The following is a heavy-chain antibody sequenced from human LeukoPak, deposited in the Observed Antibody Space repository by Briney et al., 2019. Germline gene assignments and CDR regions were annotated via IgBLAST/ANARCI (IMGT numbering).Heavy chain of an antibody. D-gene: IGHD5-12*01. J-gene: IGHJ4*02. CDR1: GYTFTGYY. CDR2: INPNSGGT. CDR3: ARDYKWLRLGIYYFDY. Sequence: ASVKVSCKASGYTFTGYYMHWVRQAPGQGLEWMGWINPNSGGTNYAQKFQGRVTMTSDTSISTAYMELSRLRSDDTAVYYCARDYKWLRLGIYYFDYWGQGTLVTVSS. V-gene: IGHV1-2*02.